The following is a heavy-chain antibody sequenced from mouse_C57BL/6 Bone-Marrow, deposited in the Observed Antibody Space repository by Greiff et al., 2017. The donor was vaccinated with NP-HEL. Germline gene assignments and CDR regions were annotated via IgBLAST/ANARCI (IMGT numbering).Heavy chain of an antibody. V-gene: IGHV1-53*01. CDR2: INPNNGGT. CDR1: GYTFTSYW. D-gene: IGHD3-2*02. CDR3: ARDSGYAFDY. Sequence: QVQLQQSGTELVKPGASVKLSCKASGYTFTSYWLHWLKQRPGPGLEWIGNINPNNGGTNDNEKFKTKATLTVDKSSSTAYMQLSSLTSEDSAVYYCARDSGYAFDYWGQGTTLTVSS. J-gene: IGHJ2*01.